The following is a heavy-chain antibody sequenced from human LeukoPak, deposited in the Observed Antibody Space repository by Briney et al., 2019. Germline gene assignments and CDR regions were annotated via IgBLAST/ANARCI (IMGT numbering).Heavy chain of an antibody. Sequence: VASVKVSCKASGYTFTGYYMHWVRQAPGQGLEWMGRINPNIGGTNYAQKFRGRVTMTRDTSISTIYMELSRLRSDDTAVYYCARVGAGLNDAFDIWGQGTMVTVSS. J-gene: IGHJ3*02. CDR1: GYTFTGYY. CDR2: INPNIGGT. V-gene: IGHV1-2*06. D-gene: IGHD1-26*01. CDR3: ARVGAGLNDAFDI.